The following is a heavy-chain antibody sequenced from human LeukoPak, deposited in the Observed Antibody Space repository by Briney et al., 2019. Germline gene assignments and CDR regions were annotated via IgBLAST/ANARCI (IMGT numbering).Heavy chain of an antibody. CDR1: GFTFSSYS. V-gene: IGHV3-21*01. J-gene: IGHJ4*02. Sequence: GGSLRLSCAASGFTFSSYSMNWVRQAPGKGLEWVSSISSSSTYIYYADSVKGRFTISRDNAKNSLYLQMNSLRAEDTAVYYCARDLNSGWYGVYYFDYWGQGTLVTVSS. D-gene: IGHD6-19*01. CDR2: ISSSSTYI. CDR3: ARDLNSGWYGVYYFDY.